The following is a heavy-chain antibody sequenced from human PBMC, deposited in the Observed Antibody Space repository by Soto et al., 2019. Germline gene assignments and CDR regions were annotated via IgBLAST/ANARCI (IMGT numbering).Heavy chain of an antibody. J-gene: IGHJ4*02. V-gene: IGHV1-3*01. CDR2: INADNGNT. CDR3: ARAVAVAADFAY. D-gene: IGHD6-19*01. Sequence: GASVKVSCKASGYTFTSYGISWVRQAPGQRLEWMGGINADNGNTKYSQKFQGRVTITRDTSASTAYMELSSLRSEDTAVYYCARAVAVAADFAYWGQGTLVTVSS. CDR1: GYTFTSYG.